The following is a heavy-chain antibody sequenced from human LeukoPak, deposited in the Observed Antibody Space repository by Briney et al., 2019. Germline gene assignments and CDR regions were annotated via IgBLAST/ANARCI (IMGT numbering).Heavy chain of an antibody. CDR3: ARDIAAAGTHFDY. D-gene: IGHD6-13*01. CDR1: GGSVSSYY. V-gene: IGHV4-59*02. J-gene: IGHJ4*02. Sequence: SETLSLTCTVSGGSVSSYYWGWIRQPPGKGLEWIGYIYYSGSTNYNPSLESRVTISVDTSKNQFSLKLSSVTAADTAVYYCARDIAAAGTHFDYWGQGILVTVSS. CDR2: IYYSGST.